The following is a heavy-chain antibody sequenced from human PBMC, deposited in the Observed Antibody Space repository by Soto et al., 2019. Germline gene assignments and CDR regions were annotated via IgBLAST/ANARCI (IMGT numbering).Heavy chain of an antibody. D-gene: IGHD2-2*02. CDR3: AREGYCSSTSCYRDYYYGMDV. J-gene: IGHJ6*02. Sequence: SQTLSLTCAISGDSVSSSSAAWNWIRQSPSRGLEWLGRTYYRSKWYNDYAVSVKSRITINPDTSKNQFSLQLNSVTPEDTAVYYCAREGYCSSTSCYRDYYYGMDVWGQGTTVTVSS. CDR1: GDSVSSSSAA. V-gene: IGHV6-1*01. CDR2: TYYRSKWYN.